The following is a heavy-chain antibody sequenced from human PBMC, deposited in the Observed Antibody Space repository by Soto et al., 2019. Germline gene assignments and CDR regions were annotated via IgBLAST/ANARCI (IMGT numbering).Heavy chain of an antibody. Sequence: SETLSLTCTVSGGSISSGGYYRSCIRQHPGKGLEWIGYIYYSGSTYYNPSLKSRISISVDTSQNQFSLKLSSVTAADTAVYYCARVGYCSSTSCYVSKGPFDYWGQGTLVTVSS. CDR3: ARVGYCSSTSCYVSKGPFDY. D-gene: IGHD2-2*01. CDR1: GGSISSGGYY. CDR2: IYYSGST. V-gene: IGHV4-31*03. J-gene: IGHJ4*02.